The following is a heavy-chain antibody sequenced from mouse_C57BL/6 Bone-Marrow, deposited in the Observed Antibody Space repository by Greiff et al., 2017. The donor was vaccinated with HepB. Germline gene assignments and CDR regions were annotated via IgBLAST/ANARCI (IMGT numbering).Heavy chain of an antibody. J-gene: IGHJ3*01. Sequence: VQLQQSGAELVRPGASVKLSCTASGFNIKDDYMHWVKQRPEQGLEWIGWIDPENGDTESASKFQGKATITADTSSNTAYRQLSSLTSEDTAVYYCTTPIYYEYDEGDWGQGTLVTVSA. CDR2: IDPENGDT. D-gene: IGHD2-4*01. V-gene: IGHV14-4*01. CDR1: GFNIKDDY. CDR3: TTPIYYEYDEGD.